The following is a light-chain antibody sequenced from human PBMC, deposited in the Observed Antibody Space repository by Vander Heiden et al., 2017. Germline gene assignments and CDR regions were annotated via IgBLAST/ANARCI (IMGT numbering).Light chain of an antibody. CDR2: FGS. V-gene: IGKV2-28*01. CDR1: QSLLHSSGYNY. CDR3: RQVLQTPHT. Sequence: DIVMTQSPLSLPVTPREPVSIACRSSQSLLHSSGYNYMEWYLQRPGQSPQLLIYFGSTRASGVPDRFSGSGSGTDFTLKISRVEAEDVGVYYCRQVLQTPHTFGGGTKVEIK. J-gene: IGKJ4*01.